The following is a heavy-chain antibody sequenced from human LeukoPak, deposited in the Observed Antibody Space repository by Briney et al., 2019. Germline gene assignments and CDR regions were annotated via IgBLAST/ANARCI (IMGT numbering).Heavy chain of an antibody. CDR1: GFTFSDYW. J-gene: IGHJ4*02. CDR2: IKQDGSEK. V-gene: IGHV3-7*03. CDR3: AKDRYCSSTRCYGDFDY. Sequence: GGSLRLSCAASGFTFSDYWVDWVRQAPGKGLEWVANIKQDGSEKNYLDSVKGRFTISRDNAKNSLYLQMNSLRAEDTAVYYCAKDRYCSSTRCYGDFDYWGQGTLVTVSS. D-gene: IGHD2-2*01.